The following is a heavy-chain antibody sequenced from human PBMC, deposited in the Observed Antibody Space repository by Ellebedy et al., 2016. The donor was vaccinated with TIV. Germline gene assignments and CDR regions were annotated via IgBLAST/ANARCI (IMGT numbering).Heavy chain of an antibody. J-gene: IGHJ4*02. V-gene: IGHV4-4*02. D-gene: IGHD2-2*01. Sequence: MPSETLSLTCAVSGGSISSSNWWSWVRQPPGKGLEWIGEIYHSGSTNYNPSLKSRVTISVDTSKNQFSLKLSSVTAADTAVYYCARDWKACSSTSCYRAFDYWGQGTLVTVSS. CDR1: GGSISSSNW. CDR3: ARDWKACSSTSCYRAFDY. CDR2: IYHSGST.